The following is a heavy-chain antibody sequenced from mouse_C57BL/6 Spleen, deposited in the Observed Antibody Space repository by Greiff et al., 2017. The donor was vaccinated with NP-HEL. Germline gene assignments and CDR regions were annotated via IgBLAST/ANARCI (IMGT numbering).Heavy chain of an antibody. Sequence: QVQLKQSGAELVRPGASVKLSCKASGYTFTDYYINWVKQRPGQGLEWIARIYPGSGNTYYNEKFKGKATLTAEKSSSTAYMQLSSLTSEDSAVYFCARRGSGYVIDYWGQGTTLTVSS. J-gene: IGHJ2*01. D-gene: IGHD3-2*02. CDR2: IYPGSGNT. CDR3: ARRGSGYVIDY. V-gene: IGHV1-76*01. CDR1: GYTFTDYY.